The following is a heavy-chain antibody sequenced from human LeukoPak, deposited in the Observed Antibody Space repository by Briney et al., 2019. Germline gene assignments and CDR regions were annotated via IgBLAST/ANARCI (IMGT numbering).Heavy chain of an antibody. Sequence: PSETLSLTCTVSGESISGFYWNWIRQPPGKGLEWIGYIYYSGSTNYNPSLKSRVTISIDTSKNQFSLKLSSVTAADTAVYYCARRIAAVPFDYWGQGTLVTVSS. CDR3: ARRIAAVPFDY. CDR2: IYYSGST. CDR1: GESISGFY. J-gene: IGHJ4*02. D-gene: IGHD6-13*01. V-gene: IGHV4-59*12.